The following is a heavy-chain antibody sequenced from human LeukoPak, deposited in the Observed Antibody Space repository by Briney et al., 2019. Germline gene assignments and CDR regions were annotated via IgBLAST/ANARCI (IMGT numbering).Heavy chain of an antibody. Sequence: SETLFFTCSVSSGSMTDSCWSWFRQAPGKGFEWLGFIYPDGRIEYSPSLRSRVTFSVATSKLEATVRLSSVTASDTAVYYCTREGYDRSGYFLDFWGQGTLVTVSS. V-gene: IGHV4-59*12. CDR2: IYPDGRI. CDR1: SGSMTDSC. CDR3: TREGYDRSGYFLDF. J-gene: IGHJ4*02. D-gene: IGHD3-22*01.